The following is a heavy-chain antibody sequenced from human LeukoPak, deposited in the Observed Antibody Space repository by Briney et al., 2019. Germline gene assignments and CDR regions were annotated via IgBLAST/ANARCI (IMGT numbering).Heavy chain of an antibody. Sequence: ASVKVSCKASGYTFTGYYMHWVRQAPGQGLEWMGWINPNSGGTNYAQKFQGRVTMTRDTSISTAYMELSRLRSDDTAVYYCARSYIGSSWYWGFDYWGQGTLVTVSS. D-gene: IGHD6-13*01. CDR3: ARSYIGSSWYWGFDY. V-gene: IGHV1-2*02. J-gene: IGHJ4*02. CDR1: GYTFTGYY. CDR2: INPNSGGT.